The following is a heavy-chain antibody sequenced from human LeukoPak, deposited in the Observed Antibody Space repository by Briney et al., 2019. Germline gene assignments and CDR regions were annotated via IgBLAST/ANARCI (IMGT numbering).Heavy chain of an antibody. CDR3: ARVISFVDYYYMDV. CDR2: ISAYNSNT. V-gene: IGHV1-18*04. CDR1: GYTFISYY. Sequence: GASVKVSCKASGYTFISYYMYWVRQAPGQGLEWMGWISAYNSNTNYAQKLQGRVTMTTDTSTSTAYMELRSLISDDTAVYYCARVISFVDYYYMDVWGKGTTVTVSS. D-gene: IGHD2-2*01. J-gene: IGHJ6*03.